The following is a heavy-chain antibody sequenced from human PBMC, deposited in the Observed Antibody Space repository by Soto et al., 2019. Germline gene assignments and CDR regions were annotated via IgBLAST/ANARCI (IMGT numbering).Heavy chain of an antibody. CDR2: IYHSGST. CDR1: GGSISSSNW. CDR3: ARVAVAGTRVDY. Sequence: QVQLQESGPGLVKPSGTLSLTCAVSGGSISSSNWWSWVRQPPGKGLEWIGEIYHSGSTNYNPSPKCRVTISVDKSKNQFSRKLSSVTAADTAVYYCARVAVAGTRVDYWGQGTLVTVSS. V-gene: IGHV4-4*02. D-gene: IGHD6-19*01. J-gene: IGHJ4*02.